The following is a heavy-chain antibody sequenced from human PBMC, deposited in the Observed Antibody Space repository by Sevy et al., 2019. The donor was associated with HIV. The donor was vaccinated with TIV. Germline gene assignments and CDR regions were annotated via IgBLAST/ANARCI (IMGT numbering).Heavy chain of an antibody. J-gene: IGHJ4*02. CDR3: VRAIAADGSF. V-gene: IGHV3-7*01. D-gene: IGHD6-13*01. CDR1: GFTLNSYW. Sequence: GGSLRLSCVASGFTLNSYWMSWVRQAPGKGLEWVANIKQDGSVRYYVDSVKGRFTISRDNARNLVYLQMNSLRVEDTDLYYCVRAIAADGSFWGQGTLVTVSS. CDR2: IKQDGSVR.